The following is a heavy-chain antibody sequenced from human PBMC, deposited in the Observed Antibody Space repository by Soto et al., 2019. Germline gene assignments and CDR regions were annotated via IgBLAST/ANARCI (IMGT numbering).Heavy chain of an antibody. CDR1: GGTFSSYA. V-gene: IGHV1-69*13. Sequence: GASVKVSCKASGGTFSSYAISWVRQAPGQGLEWMGGIIPIFGTANYAQKFQGRVTITADESTSTAYMELSSLRSEDTAVYYCARSIVVVVASGLGWFDPWGQGTLVTVSS. D-gene: IGHD2-15*01. CDR3: ARSIVVVVASGLGWFDP. CDR2: IIPIFGTA. J-gene: IGHJ5*02.